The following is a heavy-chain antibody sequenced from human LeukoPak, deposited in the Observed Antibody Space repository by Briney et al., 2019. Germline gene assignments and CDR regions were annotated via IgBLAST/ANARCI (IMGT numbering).Heavy chain of an antibody. CDR3: ARDLSSGYSSGWYFDY. CDR2: IYYSGST. CDR1: GGSISSGDYY. J-gene: IGHJ4*02. V-gene: IGHV4-30-4*02. Sequence: SETLSLTCTVSGGSISSGDYYWSWIRQPPGKGLEWIGYIYYSGSTYYNPSLKSRVTISVDTSKNQFSLKLSSVTAADTAVYYCARDLSSGYSSGWYFDYWGQGTLVTVSS. D-gene: IGHD6-19*01.